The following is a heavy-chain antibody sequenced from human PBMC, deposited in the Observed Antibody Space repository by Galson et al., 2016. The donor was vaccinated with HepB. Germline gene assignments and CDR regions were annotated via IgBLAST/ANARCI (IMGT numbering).Heavy chain of an antibody. CDR1: SDSY. J-gene: IGHJ4*02. D-gene: IGHD1-26*01. CDR3: ARGSQPPQWQLGGYSDY. V-gene: IGHV3-11*06. CDR2: ISSSGTYT. Sequence: SLRLSCAGFSDSYMSWIRQAPGKGLEWVSFISSSGTYTKYADSVKGRCTISRDNAKNSLYLQMNSLRVEDTAVYYCARGSQPPQWQLGGYSDYWGQGTLVTVSS.